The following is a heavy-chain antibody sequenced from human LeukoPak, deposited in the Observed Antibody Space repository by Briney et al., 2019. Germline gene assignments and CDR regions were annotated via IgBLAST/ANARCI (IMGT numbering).Heavy chain of an antibody. CDR2: IYTSGST. CDR1: GGSISTYY. Sequence: TSQTLSLTCTVSGGSISTYYWSWIRQPAGKGLEWIGRIYTSGSTNYNPSLKGRVTMSVDTSKNQFSLKLSSVTAADTAVYFCARGTVPNAFDIWGQGTMDTVS. CDR3: ARGTVPNAFDI. D-gene: IGHD1/OR15-1a*01. J-gene: IGHJ3*02. V-gene: IGHV4-4*07.